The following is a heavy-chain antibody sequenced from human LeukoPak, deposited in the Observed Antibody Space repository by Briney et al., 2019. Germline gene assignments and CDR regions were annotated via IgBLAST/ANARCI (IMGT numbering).Heavy chain of an antibody. J-gene: IGHJ6*02. V-gene: IGHV4-61*01. D-gene: IGHD3-22*01. CDR2: IYYSGST. Sequence: SETLSLTCTVSGGSVSSGSYYWSWIRQPPGKGLEWIGYIYYSGSTNYNPSLKSRVTISVDTSKNQFSLKLSSMTAADTSVYYCARDNYYDSSGPYYYYGMDVWGQGTTVTVSS. CDR1: GGSVSSGSYY. CDR3: ARDNYYDSSGPYYYYGMDV.